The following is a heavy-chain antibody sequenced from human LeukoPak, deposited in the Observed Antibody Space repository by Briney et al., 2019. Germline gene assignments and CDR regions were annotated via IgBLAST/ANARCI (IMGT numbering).Heavy chain of an antibody. D-gene: IGHD3-10*01. J-gene: IGHJ5*02. V-gene: IGHV4-31*03. CDR1: GGSISSGGYY. CDR2: IYYSGST. CDR3: ARAPGYYGSGSYYIGWFDP. Sequence: SETLSLTCTVSGGSISSGGYYWSWIRQHPGKGLEWIGYIYYSGSTYYNPSLKSRVTISVDTSKNQFSLKLSSVTAADTAVYYCARAPGYYGSGSYYIGWFDPWGQGTLVTVSP.